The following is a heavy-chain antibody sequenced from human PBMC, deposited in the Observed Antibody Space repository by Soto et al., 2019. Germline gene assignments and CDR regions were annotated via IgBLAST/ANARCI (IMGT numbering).Heavy chain of an antibody. CDR3: ARVDSALYSSSWYLYFAY. D-gene: IGHD6-13*01. CDR2: IYYSGST. Sequence: SETLSLTCTVSGGSISSYYWSWIRQPPGKGLEWIGYIYYSGSTNYNPSLKSRVTISTDTTKNQVSLKLSSVTAADTAVYYCARVDSALYSSSWYLYFAYWGQGTLVTVSS. V-gene: IGHV4-59*01. CDR1: GGSISSYY. J-gene: IGHJ4*02.